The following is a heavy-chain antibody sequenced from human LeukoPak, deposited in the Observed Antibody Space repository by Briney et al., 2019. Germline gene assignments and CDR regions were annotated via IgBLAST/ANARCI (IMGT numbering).Heavy chain of an antibody. CDR3: ARHRRSSIYSSFDY. V-gene: IGHV5-51*01. J-gene: IGHJ4*02. CDR2: IYPGDSDA. D-gene: IGHD6-13*01. CDR1: GYKFIDHW. Sequence: GESLKISCKTSGYKFIDHWIAWVRQMPGKGLEWMAIIYPGDSDARYSPSFQGQVTISADKSITTAYLQWSSLKASDTAIYYCARHRRSSIYSSFDYWGQGTLVTVSS.